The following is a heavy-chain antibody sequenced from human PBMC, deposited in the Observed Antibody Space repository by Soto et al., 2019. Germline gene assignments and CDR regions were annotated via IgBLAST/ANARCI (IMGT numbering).Heavy chain of an antibody. CDR1: GFTFSSYA. J-gene: IGHJ4*02. CDR2: ISGSAGST. CDR3: ANPESSWSCGNGPDY. Sequence: EVQLLNSGGGLVQPGGSLRLSCAASGFTFSSYAMNWVRQIPGKGLEWVSAISGSAGSTYYADSVKGRFTISWDNSKNTLYLQMNSLRVEDTAVYYCANPESSWSCGNGPDYWGQGTLVTVS. V-gene: IGHV3-23*01. D-gene: IGHD2-8*02.